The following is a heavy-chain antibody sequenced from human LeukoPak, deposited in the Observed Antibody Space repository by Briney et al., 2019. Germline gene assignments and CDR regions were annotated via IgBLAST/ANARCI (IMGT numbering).Heavy chain of an antibody. CDR3: ARDREEGYYYDSSGYHNWFDP. D-gene: IGHD3-22*01. CDR1: GGSFSGYY. V-gene: IGHV4-34*01. J-gene: IGHJ5*02. CDR2: INHSGST. Sequence: SETLSLTCAVYGGSFSGYYWSWIRQPPGKGLEWIGEINHSGSTNYNPSLKSRVTISVDTSKNQFSLKLSSVTAADTAVYYCARDREEGYYYDSSGYHNWFDPWGQGTLVTVSS.